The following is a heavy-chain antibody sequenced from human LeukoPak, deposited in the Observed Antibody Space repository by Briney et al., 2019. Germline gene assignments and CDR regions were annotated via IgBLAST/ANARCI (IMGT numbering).Heavy chain of an antibody. D-gene: IGHD6-19*01. CDR3: ARVKSPFGAGTIDY. V-gene: IGHV4-30-4*08. CDR1: GGSISSYY. CDR2: IYYSGST. Sequence: SETLSLTCTVSGGSISSYYWSWIRQPPGKGLEWIGYIYYSGSTYYNPSLKSRVTISVDTSKNQFSLKLSSVTAADTAVYYCARVKSPFGAGTIDYWGQGTLVTVSS. J-gene: IGHJ4*02.